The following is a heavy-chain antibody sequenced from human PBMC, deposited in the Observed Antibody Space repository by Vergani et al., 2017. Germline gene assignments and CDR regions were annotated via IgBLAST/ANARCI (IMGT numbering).Heavy chain of an antibody. V-gene: IGHV3-21*01. J-gene: IGHJ4*02. CDR1: GFTFSSYA. D-gene: IGHD1-26*01. CDR3: ARDKGVGATTGVFDY. CDR2: ISGSSSYI. Sequence: EVQLLESGGGLVQPGGSLRLSCAASGFTFSSYAMSWVRQAPGKGLEWVSAISGSSSYIYYADSVKGRFTISRDNAKNSLYLQMNSLRAEDTAVYYCARDKGVGATTGVFDYWGQGTLVTVSS.